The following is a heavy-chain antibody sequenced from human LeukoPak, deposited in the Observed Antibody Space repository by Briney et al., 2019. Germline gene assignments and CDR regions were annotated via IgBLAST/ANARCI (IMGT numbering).Heavy chain of an antibody. CDR2: IKSDGSAT. V-gene: IGHV3-74*01. CDR3: GSLTVDARDH. J-gene: IGHJ4*02. Sequence: QPGGSLRLSCAASGFSFSTDWMHWVRQAPGKGLVYVAQIKSDGSATAYADSVKGRFTISRDNAKNTLYLEMSSLRAEDTAVYYCGSLTVDARDHWGQGTLVTVSS. D-gene: IGHD5-12*01. CDR1: GFSFSTDW.